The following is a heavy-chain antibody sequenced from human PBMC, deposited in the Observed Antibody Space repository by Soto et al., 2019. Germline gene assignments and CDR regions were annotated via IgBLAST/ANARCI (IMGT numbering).Heavy chain of an antibody. CDR3: AKDYARASDY. Sequence: VHLLESGGGLVQPGGSLRLSCGASGFTFSSYAMTWVRQAPGKGLEWVSAITANAAGTFYADSVKGRFTISRDNSENTLSLQMNSLRAEDTAVYYCAKDYARASDYWGQGTLVTVSS. CDR1: GFTFSSYA. D-gene: IGHD3-16*01. J-gene: IGHJ4*02. CDR2: ITANAAGT. V-gene: IGHV3-23*01.